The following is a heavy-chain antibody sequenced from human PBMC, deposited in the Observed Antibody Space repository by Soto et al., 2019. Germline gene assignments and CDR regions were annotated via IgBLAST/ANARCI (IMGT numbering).Heavy chain of an antibody. Sequence: GGSLRLSCAASGFTFRSFTMNWVRQAPGKGLEWVSTISSNSAYIYYTDALRGRFTISRDNAKNSLHLQMNSLRAEDTAGYYCTRDASRDSSARGWFDPWGPGTLVTVSS. CDR2: ISSNSAYI. V-gene: IGHV3-21*01. CDR3: TRDASRDSSARGWFDP. D-gene: IGHD6-13*01. J-gene: IGHJ5*02. CDR1: GFTFRSFT.